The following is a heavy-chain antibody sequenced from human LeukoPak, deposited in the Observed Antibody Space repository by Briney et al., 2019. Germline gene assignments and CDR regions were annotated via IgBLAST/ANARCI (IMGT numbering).Heavy chain of an antibody. CDR1: GGSISSSFYY. CDR3: ARGPPYIVVVTAIGFFDY. V-gene: IGHV4-39*07. CDR2: INHSGST. Sequence: SETLSLTCTVSGGSISSSFYYWGWIRQPPGKGLEWIGEINHSGSTNYNPSLKSRVTISVDTSKDQFSLKLISVTAADTAVYYCARGPPYIVVVTAIGFFDYWGQGTLVTVSS. J-gene: IGHJ4*02. D-gene: IGHD2-21*02.